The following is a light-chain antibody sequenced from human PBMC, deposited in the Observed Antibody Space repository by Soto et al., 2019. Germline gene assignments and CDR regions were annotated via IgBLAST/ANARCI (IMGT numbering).Light chain of an antibody. CDR1: QRISSW. CDR3: QQYNSYSYT. V-gene: IGKV1-5*03. J-gene: IGKJ2*01. Sequence: DIQMTQSPSTLSASVADRVTSTCRASQRISSWLAWYQQKPGKAPKLLIYKASSLESGVPSRFSGSGSGTEFTLTISSLQPDDFATYYCQQYNSYSYTFGQGTKLEIK. CDR2: KAS.